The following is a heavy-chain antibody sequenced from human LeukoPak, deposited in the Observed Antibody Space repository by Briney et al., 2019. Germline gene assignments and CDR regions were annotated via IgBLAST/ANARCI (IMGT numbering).Heavy chain of an antibody. Sequence: LQTLSLTCAISGDSVSSNSAAWNWIRQSPSRGLEWPGRTYYRSKWYNDYAVSVKSRITINPDTSKNQFSLQLNSVTPEDTAVYYCATARPSGPGSAFDIWGQGTMVTVSS. J-gene: IGHJ3*02. CDR1: GDSVSSNSAA. CDR3: ATARPSGPGSAFDI. CDR2: TYYRSKWYN. D-gene: IGHD6-19*01. V-gene: IGHV6-1*01.